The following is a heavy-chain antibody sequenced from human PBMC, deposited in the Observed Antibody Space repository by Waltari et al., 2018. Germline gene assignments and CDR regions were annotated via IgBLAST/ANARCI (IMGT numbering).Heavy chain of an antibody. CDR2: TCFRSKWSD. Sequence: QVQLQQSGPGLVKPSQTLSLTCAISGDSVSSYSSAWNWIRQSPSRGFEWLGRTCFRSKWSDDYSVSVRGRLTINPDTSKNQFSLQLNSVTPEDTAVYYCARGVVANTYYFDYWGQGTLVTVSS. CDR3: ARGVVANTYYFDY. D-gene: IGHD2-15*01. CDR1: GDSVSSYSSA. V-gene: IGHV6-1*01. J-gene: IGHJ4*02.